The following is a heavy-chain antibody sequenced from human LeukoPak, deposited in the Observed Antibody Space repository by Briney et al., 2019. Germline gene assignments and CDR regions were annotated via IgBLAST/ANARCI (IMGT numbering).Heavy chain of an antibody. CDR2: ISAYNGNT. J-gene: IGHJ5*02. CDR1: GYTFTSYG. Sequence: ASVKVSCKASGYTFTSYGISWVRQAPGQGLEWMGWISAYNGNTNYAQKLQGRVTMTTDTSTSTAYMELRSLRSDDTAVYYCARCIRGYSYGSEDNWFDPWGQGTLVTVSS. V-gene: IGHV1-18*01. CDR3: ARCIRGYSYGSEDNWFDP. D-gene: IGHD5-18*01.